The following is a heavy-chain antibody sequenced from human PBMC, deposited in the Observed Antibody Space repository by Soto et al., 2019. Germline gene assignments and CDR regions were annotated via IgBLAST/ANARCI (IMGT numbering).Heavy chain of an antibody. CDR2: ISGSGGST. CDR1: EFTFNTYT. J-gene: IGHJ4*02. D-gene: IGHD3-22*01. CDR3: AKDPHGGYYDSSGYYDY. Sequence: GGSLRLSCAASEFTFNTYTMHWVRQAPGKGLEWVSAISGSGGSTYYADSVKGRFTISRDNSKNTLYLQMNSLRAEDTAAYYCAKDPHGGYYDSSGYYDYWGQGTLVTVSS. V-gene: IGHV3-23*01.